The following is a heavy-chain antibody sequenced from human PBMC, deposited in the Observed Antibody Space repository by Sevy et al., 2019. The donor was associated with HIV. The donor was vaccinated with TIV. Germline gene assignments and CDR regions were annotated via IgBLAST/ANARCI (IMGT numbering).Heavy chain of an antibody. CDR1: GFTFSNAW. Sequence: GGSLRLSCAASGFTFSNAWMSWVRQAPGKGLEWVGHIKSKTDGGTTDDAAPVKGRFTISRDDSKNTRYLQMNSLKTQDTAVYYCTTLPSIVGATILSDYYYYYYMDVWGKGTTVTVSS. D-gene: IGHD1-26*01. V-gene: IGHV3-15*01. CDR3: TTLPSIVGATILSDYYYYYYMDV. CDR2: IKSKTDGGTT. J-gene: IGHJ6*03.